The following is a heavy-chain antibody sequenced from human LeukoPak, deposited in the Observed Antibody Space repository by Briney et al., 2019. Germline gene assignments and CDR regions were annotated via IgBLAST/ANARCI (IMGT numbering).Heavy chain of an antibody. Sequence: PSETLSLTCTVSGGSISSYYWSWIRQPPGKGLEWIGYISYSGSTNYNPSLKSRVTISVDTSQNHFSLKLSSVTAADTAICYCARHLYESRGQTSFDYWGQGTLVTVSS. V-gene: IGHV4-59*08. CDR1: GGSISSYY. J-gene: IGHJ4*02. CDR3: ARHLYESRGQTSFDY. CDR2: ISYSGST. D-gene: IGHD3-22*01.